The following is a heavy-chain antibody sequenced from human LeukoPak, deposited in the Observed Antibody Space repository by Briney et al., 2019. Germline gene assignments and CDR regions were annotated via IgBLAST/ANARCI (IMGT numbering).Heavy chain of an antibody. D-gene: IGHD3-10*01. CDR1: GFTFSSYG. V-gene: IGHV3-23*01. CDR3: AKDPRGYGSGSYWADYYYYYMDV. Sequence: PGGSLRLSCAASGFTFSSYGMSWVRQAPGKGLEWVSAISGSGGSTYYADSVKGRFTISRDNSKNTLYLQMSSLRTEDTAVYYCAKDPRGYGSGSYWADYYYYYMDVWGKGTTVTISS. J-gene: IGHJ6*03. CDR2: ISGSGGST.